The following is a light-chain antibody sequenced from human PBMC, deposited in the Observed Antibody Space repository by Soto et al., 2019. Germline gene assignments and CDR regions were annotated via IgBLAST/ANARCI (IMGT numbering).Light chain of an antibody. CDR2: EVS. CDR1: SSDVGTYNF. Sequence: QSALTQPASVSGSPGQSITISCTGTSSDVGTYNFVSWYQQHPGKAPKLMVYEVSKRPSGVSDRFSGSKSDNTASLSISGLQAEDEADYYCSSYTSSSTYVFGSGTKVTVL. V-gene: IGLV2-14*01. CDR3: SSYTSSSTYV. J-gene: IGLJ1*01.